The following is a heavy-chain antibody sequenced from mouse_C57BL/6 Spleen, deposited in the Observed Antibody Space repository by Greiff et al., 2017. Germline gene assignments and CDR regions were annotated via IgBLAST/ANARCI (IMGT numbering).Heavy chain of an antibody. Sequence: EVQVVESGGGLVQPGGSLSLSCAASGFTFTDYYMSWVRQPPGKALEWLGFIRNKANGYTTEYSASVKGRFTISRDNSQSILYLQMNALRAEDSATYYCARSPYYYGSSPYYAMDYWGQGTSVTVSS. D-gene: IGHD1-1*01. CDR2: IRNKANGYTT. CDR1: GFTFTDYY. CDR3: ARSPYYYGSSPYYAMDY. V-gene: IGHV7-3*01. J-gene: IGHJ4*01.